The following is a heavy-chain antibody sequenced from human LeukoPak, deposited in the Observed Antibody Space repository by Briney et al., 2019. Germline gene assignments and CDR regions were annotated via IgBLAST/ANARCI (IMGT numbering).Heavy chain of an antibody. CDR2: ISSGGTTI. J-gene: IGHJ4*02. D-gene: IGHD6-19*01. V-gene: IGHV3-11*04. CDR1: GFTFIKGW. CDR3: ARTSYSGGWYFFDY. Sequence: GGSLRLSCTASGFTFIKGWMSWVRQAPGKGLEWVSYISSGGTTIYYADSVKGRFTISRDNAKNSLYLQMNSLRAEDTAVYYCARTSYSGGWYFFDYWGQGTLVTVSS.